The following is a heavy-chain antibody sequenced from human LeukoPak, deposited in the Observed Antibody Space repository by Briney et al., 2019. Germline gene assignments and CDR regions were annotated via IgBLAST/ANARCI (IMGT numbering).Heavy chain of an antibody. CDR3: ARAVNGLTMVRGVRDYYYYMDV. D-gene: IGHD3-10*01. CDR1: GDTFSSYA. J-gene: IGHJ6*03. Sequence: SVKVSCKASGDTFSSYAISWVRQAPGQGLEWLGGIIPIFGTANYAQKFQGSFTIIADKSTSTAYLELSSLRSEDTAVYFCARAVNGLTMVRGVRDYYYYMDVWGKGTTVTVSS. CDR2: IIPIFGTA. V-gene: IGHV1-69*06.